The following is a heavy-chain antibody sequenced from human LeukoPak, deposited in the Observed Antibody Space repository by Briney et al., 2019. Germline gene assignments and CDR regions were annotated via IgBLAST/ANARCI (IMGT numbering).Heavy chain of an antibody. Sequence: SETLSLTCTASGGSISSYYWSWIRQPPGKGLEWIGYIYYSGSTNYNPSLKSRVTISVDTSKNQFSLKLSSVTAADTAVYYCARHYYDSSDSYSFDYWGQGTLVTVSS. D-gene: IGHD3-22*01. CDR3: ARHYYDSSDSYSFDY. V-gene: IGHV4-59*08. CDR1: GGSISSYY. J-gene: IGHJ4*02. CDR2: IYYSGST.